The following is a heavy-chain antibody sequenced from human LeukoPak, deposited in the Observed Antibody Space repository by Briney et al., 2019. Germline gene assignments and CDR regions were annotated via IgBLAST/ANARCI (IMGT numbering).Heavy chain of an antibody. J-gene: IGHJ4*02. Sequence: PGGSLRLSCAASGFTFSSYAMTCVRQAPGKVLEWVSTISANGGTTYYAASVKGRFTISRDNPKNTLFLQMNSLRAEETAVYYCARDRNYDTSGYFFPYWGQGALVTVSS. CDR3: ARDRNYDTSGYFFPY. CDR2: ISANGGTT. D-gene: IGHD3-22*01. V-gene: IGHV3-23*01. CDR1: GFTFSSYA.